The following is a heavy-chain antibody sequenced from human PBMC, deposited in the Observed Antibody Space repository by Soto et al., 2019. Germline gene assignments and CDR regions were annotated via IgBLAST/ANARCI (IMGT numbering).Heavy chain of an antibody. CDR1: GGTFSSYA. CDR2: IIPIFGTA. V-gene: IGHV1-69*13. Sequence: SVKVSCKASGGTFSSYAISWVRQAPGQGLEWMGGIIPIFGTANYAQKFQGRVTITADESTSTAYMELSSLGSEDTAVYYCARGRVTIFGVVPRPYYYGMDVWGQGTTVTVSS. J-gene: IGHJ6*02. CDR3: ARGRVTIFGVVPRPYYYGMDV. D-gene: IGHD3-3*01.